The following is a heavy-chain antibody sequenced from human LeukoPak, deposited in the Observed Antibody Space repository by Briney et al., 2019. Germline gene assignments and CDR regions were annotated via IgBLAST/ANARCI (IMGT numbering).Heavy chain of an antibody. J-gene: IGHJ4*02. Sequence: ASVKVSCKASGYTFTSFGISWVRQAPGQGLEWMGWISAYNANTNFTQNLQGRVTMTTDTSTSTAYMELRSLRSDDTAVYYCARVQGSSGWYIFDYWGQGTLVTVSS. V-gene: IGHV1-18*01. CDR3: ARVQGSSGWYIFDY. CDR2: ISAYNANT. D-gene: IGHD6-19*01. CDR1: GYTFTSFG.